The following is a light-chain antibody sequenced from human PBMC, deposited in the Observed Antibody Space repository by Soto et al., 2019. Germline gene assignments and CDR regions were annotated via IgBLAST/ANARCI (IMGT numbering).Light chain of an antibody. CDR3: QSYDISLSGSVV. J-gene: IGLJ2*01. CDR1: SSNIGAGFD. V-gene: IGLV1-40*01. CDR2: DNT. Sequence: QSVLTQPSSVSGAPGQRVTISCTGSSSNIGAGFDVHWYQQLPGTAPKLLIYDNTNRPSGVPDRFSGSKSGTSASLAITGLQADDEADYYCQSYDISLSGSVVFGGGTKLTVL.